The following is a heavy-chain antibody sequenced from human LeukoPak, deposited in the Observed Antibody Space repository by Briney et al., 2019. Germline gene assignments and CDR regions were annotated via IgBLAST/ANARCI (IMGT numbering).Heavy chain of an antibody. Sequence: GGSLRLSCAASGFTVSSNYMSWVRQAPGKGLEWVSVIYSGGSTYYADSVKGRFTISRDNSKNTLYLQMNSLRAEDAAVYYCARLLHGVRFDYWGQGTLVTVSS. CDR3: ARLLHGVRFDY. D-gene: IGHD4-17*01. V-gene: IGHV3-53*01. CDR1: GFTVSSNY. J-gene: IGHJ4*02. CDR2: IYSGGST.